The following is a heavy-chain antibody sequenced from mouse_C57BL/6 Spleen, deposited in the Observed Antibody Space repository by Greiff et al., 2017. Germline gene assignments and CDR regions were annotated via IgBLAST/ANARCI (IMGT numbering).Heavy chain of an antibody. Sequence: VHLVESGPGLVAPSQSLSITCTVSGFSLTSYGVDWVRQPPGKGLEWLGVIWGGGSTNYNSALMSRLSISKDNSKSQVFLKMNSLQTDDTAMYYCAKHGSEYDGAYWGQGTLVTVSA. CDR2: IWGGGST. V-gene: IGHV2-9*01. CDR3: AKHGSEYDGAY. D-gene: IGHD2-4*01. J-gene: IGHJ3*01. CDR1: GFSLTSYG.